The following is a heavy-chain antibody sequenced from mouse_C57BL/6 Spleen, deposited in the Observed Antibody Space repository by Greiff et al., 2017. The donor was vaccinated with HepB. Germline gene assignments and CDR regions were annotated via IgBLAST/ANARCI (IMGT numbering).Heavy chain of an antibody. Sequence: QVQLQQSGAELVRPGASVTLSCKASGYTFTDYEMHWVKQTPVHGLEWIGAIDPETGGTAYNQKFKGKAILTADKSSSTAYMELRSLTSEDSAVYYCTRSPTVVGFDVWGTGPTVTVSS. CDR2: IDPETGGT. J-gene: IGHJ1*03. V-gene: IGHV1-15*01. CDR1: GYTFTDYE. CDR3: TRSPTVVGFDV. D-gene: IGHD1-1*01.